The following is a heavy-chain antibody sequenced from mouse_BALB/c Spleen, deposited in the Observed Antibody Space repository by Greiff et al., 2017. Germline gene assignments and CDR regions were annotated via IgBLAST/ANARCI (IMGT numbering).Heavy chain of an antibody. CDR3: ARGYGNYVGWFAY. Sequence: EVKLQESGPGLVKPSQSLSLTCTVTGYSITSDYAWNWIRQFPGNKLEWMGYISYSGSTSYNPSLKSRISITRDTSKNQFFLQLNSVTTEDTATYYCARGYGNYVGWFAYWGQGTLVTVSA. CDR2: ISYSGST. CDR1: GYSITSDYA. V-gene: IGHV3-2*02. D-gene: IGHD2-1*01. J-gene: IGHJ3*01.